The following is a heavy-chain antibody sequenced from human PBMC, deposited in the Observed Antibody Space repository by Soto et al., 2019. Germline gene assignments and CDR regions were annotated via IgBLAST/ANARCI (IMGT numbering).Heavy chain of an antibody. Sequence: EVPLVESGGGLVQPGGSLRLSCAASGFTVSSKYMNWVRQAPGKGLVWVSVLYSGGTTYYADSVKGRFIISRDNSKNTLYLQMNRLRGEDTAVYYCARGGGRDLGGAYCFDYWGQGTLVTVSS. CDR1: GFTVSSKY. J-gene: IGHJ4*02. CDR3: ARGGGRDLGGAYCFDY. D-gene: IGHD1-26*01. CDR2: LYSGGTT. V-gene: IGHV3-66*01.